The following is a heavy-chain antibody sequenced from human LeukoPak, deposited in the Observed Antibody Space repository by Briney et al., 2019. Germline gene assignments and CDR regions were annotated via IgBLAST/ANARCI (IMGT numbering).Heavy chain of an antibody. CDR1: GFTFSSYS. D-gene: IGHD2-2*01. J-gene: IGHJ3*02. CDR3: ARKVGRGAFDT. Sequence: GGSLRLSCAASGFTFSSYSMNWVRQAPGKGLEWVSSISSSSSYIYYADSVKGRFTISRDNAKNSLYLQMNSLRAEDTAVYYCARKVGRGAFDTWGQGTMVTVSS. V-gene: IGHV3-21*01. CDR2: ISSSSSYI.